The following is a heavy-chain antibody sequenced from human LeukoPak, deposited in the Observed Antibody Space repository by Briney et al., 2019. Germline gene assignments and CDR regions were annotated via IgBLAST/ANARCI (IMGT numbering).Heavy chain of an antibody. CDR2: ISWNSGST. J-gene: IGHJ6*03. D-gene: IGHD3-3*02. Sequence: GGSLRLSCADSGFTFDDYAMHWVRQAPGKGLEWVSGISWNSGSTVYADSVKSRFTISRDNAKNSLYLQMNSLRAEDTALYYCAKDLSALLPGAHNYMDVWGKGTTVTISS. CDR3: AKDLSALLPGAHNYMDV. V-gene: IGHV3-9*01. CDR1: GFTFDDYA.